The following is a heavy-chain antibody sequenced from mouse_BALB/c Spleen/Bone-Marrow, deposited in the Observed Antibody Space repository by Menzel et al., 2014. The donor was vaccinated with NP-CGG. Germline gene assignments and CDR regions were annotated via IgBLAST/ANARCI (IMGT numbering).Heavy chain of an antibody. Sequence: QVQLQQSGAELMKPGASVKISCKATGYTFSSYWIEWVKQRPGHGLEWIGEILPGSGSTNYNEKFKGKATFTADTSSNTAYMQLSSLTSEGSAVYYCARRGYDGAYWGQGTLVTVSA. CDR1: GYTFSSYW. CDR3: ARRGYDGAY. CDR2: ILPGSGST. V-gene: IGHV1-9*01. D-gene: IGHD2-14*01. J-gene: IGHJ3*01.